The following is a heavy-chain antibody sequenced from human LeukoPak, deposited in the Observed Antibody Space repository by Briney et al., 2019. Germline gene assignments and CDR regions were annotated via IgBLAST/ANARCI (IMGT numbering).Heavy chain of an antibody. CDR2: ISYDGSNK. CDR1: GFTFSSYA. D-gene: IGHD3-10*01. V-gene: IGHV3-30-3*01. J-gene: IGHJ4*02. CDR3: ARSGRGSGSYFGY. Sequence: QTGGSLRLSCAASGFTFSSYAMHWVRQAPGKGLEWVAVISYDGSNKYYADSVKGRFTISRDNSKNTLYLQMNSLRAEDTAVYYCARSGRGSGSYFGYWGQGTLVTVSS.